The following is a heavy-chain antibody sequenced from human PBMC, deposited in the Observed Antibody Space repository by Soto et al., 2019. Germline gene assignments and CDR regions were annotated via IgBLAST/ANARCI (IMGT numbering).Heavy chain of an antibody. Sequence: QVRLVQSGAEVKRPGASVKVSCRASGYTFVDYALHWVRQAPGQGLEWVGWMNPKTGNIKSSHKFEVRVSITRDTATSTAYMELSGLRSEDTAVYFCTREAVVAENWFDPWGQGPLVTVSS. CDR1: GYTFVDYA. J-gene: IGHJ5*02. CDR3: TREAVVAENWFDP. D-gene: IGHD3-22*01. CDR2: MNPKTGNI. V-gene: IGHV1-3*01.